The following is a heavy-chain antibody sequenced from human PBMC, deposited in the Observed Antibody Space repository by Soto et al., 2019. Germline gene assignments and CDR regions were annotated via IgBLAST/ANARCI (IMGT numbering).Heavy chain of an antibody. V-gene: IGHV3-23*01. CDR1: VFTFSTSV. CDR2: ISGSGDRT. J-gene: IGHJ3*01. CDR3: TWSLVARDAFDD. Sequence: PGGSLRLSCAASVFTFSTSVLSWVRQAPGKGLQWVSSISGSGDRTYYADSVKGRFTVSRDNSKNTLYLDINTVTADDTALYYCTWSLVARDAFDDWGQGTMVTVSS.